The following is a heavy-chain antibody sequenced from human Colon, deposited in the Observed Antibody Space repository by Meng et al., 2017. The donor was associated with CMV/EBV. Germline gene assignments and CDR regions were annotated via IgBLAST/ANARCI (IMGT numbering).Heavy chain of an antibody. V-gene: IGHV1-46*02. D-gene: IGHD2/OR15-2a*01. J-gene: IGHJ4*02. CDR3: ARGSFYDKPDF. CDR2: INPIGRST. CDR1: GYSLDNYY. Sequence: SCKATGYSLDNYYMHWVRRTPGQRLEWMGIINPIGRSTTYAQKFRGTVTVTRDTSTVTVYMTLISLRSKDTAVYYCARGSFYDKPDFWGQGTLVTVSS.